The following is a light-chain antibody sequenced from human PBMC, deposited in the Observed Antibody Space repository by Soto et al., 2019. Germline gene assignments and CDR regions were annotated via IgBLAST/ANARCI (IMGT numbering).Light chain of an antibody. CDR3: QQRSNWLT. J-gene: IGKJ4*01. CDR2: DAS. Sequence: EIVLTQSPATLSLSPGEGATLSCRASQSVSSYLAWYQQKPGQAPRLLIYDASNRATGIPARFSGSGYGTDFTLTISSLEPEDFAVYYCQQRSNWLTFGGGTKVEIK. V-gene: IGKV3-11*01. CDR1: QSVSSY.